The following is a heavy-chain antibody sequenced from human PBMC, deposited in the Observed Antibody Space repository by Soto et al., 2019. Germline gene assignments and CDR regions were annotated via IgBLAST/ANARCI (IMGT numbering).Heavy chain of an antibody. D-gene: IGHD4-17*01. CDR2: INHGGST. CDR1: GGSFSGYY. CDR3: ARGGPPLGDYKLFDY. J-gene: IGHJ4*02. Sequence: SETLSLTCAVYGGSFSGYYWSWIRQPPGKGLEWIGEINHGGSTNYNPSLKSRVTISVDTSKNQFSLKLSSVTAADTAVYYCARGGPPLGDYKLFDYWGQGTLVTVSS. V-gene: IGHV4-34*01.